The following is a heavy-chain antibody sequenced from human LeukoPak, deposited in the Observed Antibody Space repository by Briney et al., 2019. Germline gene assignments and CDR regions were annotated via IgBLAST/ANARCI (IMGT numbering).Heavy chain of an antibody. CDR2: IIPIFGTA. D-gene: IGHD3-10*01. V-gene: IGHV1-69*06. J-gene: IGHJ6*04. CDR1: GGTFSGYA. CDR3: ARAVTMVRGVVMDYYYGMDV. Sequence: GASVKVSCKASGGTFSGYAISWVRQAPGQGLEWMGGIIPIFGTANYAQKFQGRVTITADKSTSTAYMELSSLRSEDTAVYYCARAVTMVRGVVMDYYYGMDVWGKGTTVTVSS.